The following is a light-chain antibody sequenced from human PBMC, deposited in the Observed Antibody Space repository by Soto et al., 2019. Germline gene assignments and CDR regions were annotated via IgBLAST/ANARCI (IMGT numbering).Light chain of an antibody. Sequence: SVLTQPRSVSGSPGQSVSISCTGTISDVAGYNYVSWYQHHPGKAPKLLISDVTKRPSWVPDRFSGSKSGNTASLTISELQAEDEADYYCSSYAGNNNLVFGGGTKLTVL. V-gene: IGLV2-11*01. CDR3: SSYAGNNNLV. CDR1: ISDVAGYNY. J-gene: IGLJ2*01. CDR2: DVT.